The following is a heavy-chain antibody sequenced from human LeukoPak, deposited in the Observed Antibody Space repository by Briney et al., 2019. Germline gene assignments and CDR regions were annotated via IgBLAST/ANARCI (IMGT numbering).Heavy chain of an antibody. D-gene: IGHD3-22*01. Sequence: PGGSLRLSCAASGFTFSSYAMSWVRQAPGKGLEWVSAISGSGGSTYYADSVKGRFTISRGNSKNTLYLQMNSLRAEDTAVYYCAKQPGGDSSGYYQYYFDYWGQGTLVTVSS. V-gene: IGHV3-23*01. CDR3: AKQPGGDSSGYYQYYFDY. J-gene: IGHJ4*02. CDR1: GFTFSSYA. CDR2: ISGSGGST.